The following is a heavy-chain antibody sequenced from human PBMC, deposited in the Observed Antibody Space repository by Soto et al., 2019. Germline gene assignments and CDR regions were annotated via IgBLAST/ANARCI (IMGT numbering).Heavy chain of an antibody. J-gene: IGHJ4*02. CDR3: AHRRHYYFDW. CDR1: GFSLATNGVG. CDR2: IYWDDDE. V-gene: IGHV2-5*02. Sequence: QITLKESGPPLVNPTQTLTLTCTFSGFSLATNGVGVGWIRQSPGKALEWLTIIYWDDDERYRPSLKSRLTVTKDTSKNQVVLTMTNMDPVDTATYYCAHRRHYYFDWWGQGTLVTVSS.